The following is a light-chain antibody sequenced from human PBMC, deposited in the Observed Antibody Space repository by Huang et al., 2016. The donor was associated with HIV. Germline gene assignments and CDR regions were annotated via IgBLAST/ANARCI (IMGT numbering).Light chain of an antibody. CDR1: QSLVHRYGNIY. V-gene: IGKV2-30*02. CDR3: MQGTHWPPS. Sequence: DVMMTQSPLSLPVTLGQPAAISCRSTQSLVHRYGNIYLNWFQQRPGQSPRRLIYKVSSRDSGVPDRFSGSGSGTAFTLKISRVESEDIGVYYCMQGTHWPPSFGLGTKLEIK. CDR2: KVS. J-gene: IGKJ2*01.